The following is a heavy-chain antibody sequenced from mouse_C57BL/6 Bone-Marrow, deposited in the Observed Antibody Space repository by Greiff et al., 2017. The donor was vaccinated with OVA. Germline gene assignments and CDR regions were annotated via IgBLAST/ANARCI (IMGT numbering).Heavy chain of an antibody. J-gene: IGHJ1*03. Sequence: EVQRVESGGDLVKPGGSLKLSCAASGFTFSSYGMSWVRQTPDKRLEWVATISSGGSYTYYPDSVKGRFTISRENAKNTLYLQMSSLKSEDTAMYYCARHPFYYGSSYWYFDVWGTGTTVTVSS. CDR3: ARHPFYYGSSYWYFDV. D-gene: IGHD1-1*01. CDR1: GFTFSSYG. V-gene: IGHV5-6*01. CDR2: ISSGGSYT.